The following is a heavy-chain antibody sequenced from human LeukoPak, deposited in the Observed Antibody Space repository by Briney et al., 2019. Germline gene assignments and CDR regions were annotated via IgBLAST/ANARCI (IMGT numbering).Heavy chain of an antibody. V-gene: IGHV1-18*01. J-gene: IGHJ4*02. CDR3: ARDRGYDSSGYDDY. CDR2: ISAYNGNT. CDR1: GYTFTSYG. D-gene: IGHD3-22*01. Sequence: ASVKVSCKASGYTFTSYGISWVRQAPGQGLEWMGWISAYNGNTNYAQKLQGRVTMTTDTSTSTAYMELSSLRSEDTAVYYCARDRGYDSSGYDDYWGQGTLVTVSS.